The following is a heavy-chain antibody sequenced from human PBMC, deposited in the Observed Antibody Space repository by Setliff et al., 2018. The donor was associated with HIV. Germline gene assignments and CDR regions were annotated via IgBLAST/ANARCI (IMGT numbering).Heavy chain of an antibody. D-gene: IGHD4-17*01. CDR2: IYPGDSDT. Sequence: PGESLTISCKASGYSFTIYWIGWVRQMPGKGLEWMGVIYPGDSDTRYSPSFQGQVTISADKSITTAYVQWSSLKASDTAMYYCATWTRAETSENFQHWGQGTLVTSPQ. CDR1: GYSFTIYW. V-gene: IGHV5-51*01. J-gene: IGHJ1*01. CDR3: ATWTRAETSENFQH.